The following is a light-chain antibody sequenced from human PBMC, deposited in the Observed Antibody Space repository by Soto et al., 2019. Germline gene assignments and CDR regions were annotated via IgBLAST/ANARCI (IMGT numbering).Light chain of an antibody. Sequence: EIVMTQSPATLSVSPGERATLSCRASQSVSNNFAWYQQKPGQAPRLLIYHASTGATGIPARFSGSGSGTELTLTISSVQSGDFAVYYCQQYNEWPLTFGGGTKVEIK. V-gene: IGKV3-15*01. CDR2: HAS. J-gene: IGKJ4*01. CDR3: QQYNEWPLT. CDR1: QSVSNN.